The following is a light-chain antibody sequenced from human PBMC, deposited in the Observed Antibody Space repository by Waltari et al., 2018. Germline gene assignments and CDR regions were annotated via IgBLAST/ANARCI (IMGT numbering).Light chain of an antibody. Sequence: QSALTQPASVSGSPGQSITISCTGTSSDVGGYNFVSWYQQHPGKAPKLMIYEVSNRPSGLSNRFSGSKSGNTASLTISGLQAEDEADYYCSSYTFTSTPVVFGGGTKVIVL. V-gene: IGLV2-14*01. CDR2: EVS. J-gene: IGLJ2*01. CDR3: SSYTFTSTPVV. CDR1: SSDVGGYNF.